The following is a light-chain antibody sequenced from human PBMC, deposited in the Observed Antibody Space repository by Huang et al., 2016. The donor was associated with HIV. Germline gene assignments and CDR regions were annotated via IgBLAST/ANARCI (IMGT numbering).Light chain of an antibody. CDR3: MEALQAPYT. CDR1: QSLRHRNVPHY. J-gene: IGKJ2*01. Sequence: DAVMTQSPLSLPVPPGGPASISCRSSQSLRHRNVPHYLDWDLQKPGQSPQLLIHLGSSRASGVPDRCSGGVSGTDFSLNISRVEAEDAGIYYCMEALQAPYTFGQGTKLEI. CDR2: LGS. V-gene: IGKV2-28*01.